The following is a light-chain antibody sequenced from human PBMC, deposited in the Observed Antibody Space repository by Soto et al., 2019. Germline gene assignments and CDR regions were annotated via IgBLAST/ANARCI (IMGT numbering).Light chain of an antibody. CDR2: SAS. Sequence: IRMTQSPSSLSASVGERVNVTCRASQTISRYVNWYQQKPGKAPTLLISSASSLERGVPSRFSGGGSGTTFTLTINGLQPEDFATYYCQQNYRNTPWTFGQGTKVDI. J-gene: IGKJ1*01. V-gene: IGKV1-39*01. CDR3: QQNYRNTPWT. CDR1: QTISRY.